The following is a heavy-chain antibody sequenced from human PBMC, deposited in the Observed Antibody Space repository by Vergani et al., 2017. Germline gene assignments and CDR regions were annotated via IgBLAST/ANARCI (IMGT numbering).Heavy chain of an antibody. CDR1: GGSISSSSYY. CDR3: ARLIAAGYFDY. D-gene: IGHD6-25*01. V-gene: IGHV4-39*01. J-gene: IGHJ4*02. CDR2: IYYSGST. Sequence: QLQLQESGPGLVKPSETLSLTCTVSGGSISSSSYYWGWIRQTPGKGLEWIGSIYYSGSTYYNPSLKRRVTIYVDTPKNQLSLKLSPVTAADTAVYYCARLIAAGYFDYWGQGTLVTVSS.